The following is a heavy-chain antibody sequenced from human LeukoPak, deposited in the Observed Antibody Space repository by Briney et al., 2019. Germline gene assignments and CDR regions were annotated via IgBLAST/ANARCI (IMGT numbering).Heavy chain of an antibody. V-gene: IGHV4-39*01. J-gene: IGHJ4*02. Sequence: PSETLSLTCTVSGGSISSSSYYWGWIRQPPGKGLEWIGSIYYSGSTYYNPSLKSRVTISVDTSKNQFSLKLSSVTAADTAVYYCAKSSGGYFDHWGQGTLVTVSP. CDR1: GGSISSSSYY. D-gene: IGHD6-19*01. CDR2: IYYSGST. CDR3: AKSSGGYFDH.